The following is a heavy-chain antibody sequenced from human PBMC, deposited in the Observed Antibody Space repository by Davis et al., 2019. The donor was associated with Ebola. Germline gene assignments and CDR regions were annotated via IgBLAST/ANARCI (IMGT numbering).Heavy chain of an antibody. CDR3: ARDGPARHCTTTSCQGKEWFDP. J-gene: IGHJ5*02. V-gene: IGHV3-21*01. CDR2: ISSSSRYI. D-gene: IGHD2-2*01. CDR1: GVTFTGYS. Sequence: PGGSLRLSCAASGVTFTGYSMNWVRQAPGKGLEWVSSISSSSRYIFYADSVKGRFTISRDNANNLLYLELNSLRAEDTAVYYCARDGPARHCTTTSCQGKEWFDPWGQGTLVTVTS.